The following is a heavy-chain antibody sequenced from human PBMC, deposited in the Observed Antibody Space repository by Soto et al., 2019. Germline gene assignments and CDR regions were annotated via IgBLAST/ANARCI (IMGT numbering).Heavy chain of an antibody. Sequence: GGSLRLSCAASGFTFSDHYMDWVRQAPGKGLEWVGRTRNKANSYTTEYAASVKGRFTISRDDSKNSLYLQMNSLKTEDTAVYYCARERYYYGSGSYLDVWGKGTTVTVSS. CDR2: TRNKANSYTT. CDR1: GFTFSDHY. J-gene: IGHJ6*03. CDR3: ARERYYYGSGSYLDV. D-gene: IGHD3-10*01. V-gene: IGHV3-72*01.